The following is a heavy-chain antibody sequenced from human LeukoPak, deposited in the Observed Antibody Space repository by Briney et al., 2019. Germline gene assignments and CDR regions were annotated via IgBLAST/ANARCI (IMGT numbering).Heavy chain of an antibody. CDR2: INPNSGGT. D-gene: IGHD6-13*01. CDR3: ARSHSFSSSWYHYYYMDV. Sequence: GASVKVSCKASGYTFTGYYMHWVRQAPGQGLEWMGRINPNSGGTNYAQKFQGRVTMTRDTSISTAYMELSRLRSDDTAVYYCARSHSFSSSWYHYYYMDVWGKGTTVTVSS. V-gene: IGHV1-2*06. J-gene: IGHJ6*03. CDR1: GYTFTGYY.